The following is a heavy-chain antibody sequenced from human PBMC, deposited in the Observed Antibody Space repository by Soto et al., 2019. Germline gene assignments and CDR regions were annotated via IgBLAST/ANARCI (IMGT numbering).Heavy chain of an antibody. V-gene: IGHV3-66*01. D-gene: IGHD2-15*01. CDR2: IYSGGST. CDR3: ARDSYVEVARKGDRYYYYGMDV. J-gene: IGHJ6*02. CDR1: GFTVSSNY. Sequence: GGSLRLSCAASGFTVSSNYMSWVRQAPGKGLEWVSVIYSGGSTYYADSVKGRFTISRDNSKNTLYLQMNSLRAEDTAVYYCARDSYVEVARKGDRYYYYGMDVWGQGTTVTVSS.